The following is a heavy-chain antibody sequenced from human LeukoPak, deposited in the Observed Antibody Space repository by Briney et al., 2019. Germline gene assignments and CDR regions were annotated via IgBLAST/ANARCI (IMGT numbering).Heavy chain of an antibody. CDR3: AAGQMSPGAFDI. CDR2: ISSSSSYI. J-gene: IGHJ3*02. V-gene: IGHV3-21*01. Sequence: GGSLRLSCAASGFTFSSYSMNWVRQAPGKWLEWVSSISSSSSYIYYADSVKGRFTISRDNAKNSLYLQMNSLRAEDTAVYYCAAGQMSPGAFDIWGQGTMVTVSS. D-gene: IGHD3-10*01. CDR1: GFTFSSYS.